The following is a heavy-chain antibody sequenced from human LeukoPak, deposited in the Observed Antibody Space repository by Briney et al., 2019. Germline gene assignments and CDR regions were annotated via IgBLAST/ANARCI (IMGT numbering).Heavy chain of an antibody. V-gene: IGHV3-72*01. Sequence: GESLKISCAASGFTFSDHYMDWVRQAPGKGLEWVGRTRNKANSYTTEYAASVKGRFTISRDDSKNSLYLQMNTLKTEDTAVYYCARESIAAAGTFDYWGQGTLVTVSS. CDR3: ARESIAAAGTFDY. CDR1: GFTFSDHY. J-gene: IGHJ4*02. D-gene: IGHD6-13*01. CDR2: TRNKANSYTT.